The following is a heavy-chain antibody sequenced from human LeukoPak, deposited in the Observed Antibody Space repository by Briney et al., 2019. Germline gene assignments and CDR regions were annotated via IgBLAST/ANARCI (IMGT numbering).Heavy chain of an antibody. CDR1: GGSFSGYY. CDR3: ARRKANYDCVWGSYRYPFYFDY. J-gene: IGHJ4*02. D-gene: IGHD3-16*02. Sequence: SETLSLTCAVYGGSFSGYYWSWIRQPLGKGLEWIGEINHSGSTNYNPSLKSRVTISVDTSKNQFSLKLSSVTAADTAVYYCARRKANYDCVWGSYRYPFYFDYWGQGTLVTVSS. V-gene: IGHV4-34*01. CDR2: INHSGST.